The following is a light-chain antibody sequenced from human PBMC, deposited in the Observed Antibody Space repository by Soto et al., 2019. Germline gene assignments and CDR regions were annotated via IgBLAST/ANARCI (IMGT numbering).Light chain of an antibody. CDR1: QSISSY. Sequence: DIQMTQSPSTLSGSVGARVTITFQASQSISSYLNWYQQKPGKAPKLLIYAASSLQSGVPSRISGSGSGTDFTLTISSLRPDDFATYYCQQYNSYWTFGQGTKVDIK. CDR3: QQYNSYWT. V-gene: IGKV1-5*01. J-gene: IGKJ1*01. CDR2: AAS.